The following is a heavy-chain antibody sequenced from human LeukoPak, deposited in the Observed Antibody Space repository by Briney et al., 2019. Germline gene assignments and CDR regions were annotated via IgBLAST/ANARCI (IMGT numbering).Heavy chain of an antibody. CDR2: ISYDGSNK. V-gene: IGHV3-30*18. D-gene: IGHD2-15*01. J-gene: IGHJ4*02. CDR1: GFAFSSYG. CDR3: AKDRYLFDY. Sequence: GGSLRLSCAASGFAFSSYGMDWVRQAPGKGREGVAVISYDGSNKYYADSVKGRFTISTDNSNNTLYLQMNSLRAEDTAVYYCAKDRYLFDYWGQGTLVTVSS.